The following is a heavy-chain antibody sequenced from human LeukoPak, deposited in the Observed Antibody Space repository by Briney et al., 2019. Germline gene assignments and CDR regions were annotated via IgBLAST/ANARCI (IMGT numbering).Heavy chain of an antibody. D-gene: IGHD3-22*01. CDR2: IYPGDSDT. CDR3: ARLMGDSSGYYYEFVDY. J-gene: IGHJ4*02. V-gene: IGHV5-51*01. Sequence: PGESLKISFKGSGXSFTIYCIGWVRQMPGKGLEWMGIIYPGDSDTRYSPSFQGQVTISADKSINTAYLQWSSLKASDTAMYYCARLMGDSSGYYYEFVDYWGQGTLVTVSS. CDR1: GXSFTIYC.